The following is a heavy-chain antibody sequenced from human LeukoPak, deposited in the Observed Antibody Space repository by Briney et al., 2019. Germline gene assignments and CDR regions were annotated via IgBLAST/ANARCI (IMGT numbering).Heavy chain of an antibody. D-gene: IGHD6-13*01. CDR2: INPNSGGT. J-gene: IGHJ6*02. V-gene: IGHV1-2*02. CDR3: ARGYSSSSPSKWYYGMDV. CDR1: GYTFTGYY. Sequence: ASVKVSCKASGYTFTGYYMHWVRQALGQGLEWMGWINPNSGGTNYAQKFQGRVTMTRDTSISTAYMELSRLRSDDTAVYYCARGYSSSSPSKWYYGMDVWGQGTTVTVSS.